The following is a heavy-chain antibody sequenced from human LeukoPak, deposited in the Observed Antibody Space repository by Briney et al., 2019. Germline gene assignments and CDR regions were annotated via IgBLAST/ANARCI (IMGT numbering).Heavy chain of an antibody. Sequence: PGGSLRLSCAASGFTFSDHYLDWVRQAPGKGLEWVGRSRSKTNRYTTQYAASVKGRFTISRDDSKNTAYLQMNSLKTEDTAVYYCTRLPGDYDSSGPMGYWGQGTLVTVSS. J-gene: IGHJ4*02. CDR3: TRLPGDYDSSGPMGY. D-gene: IGHD3-22*01. CDR1: GFTFSDHY. CDR2: SRSKTNRYTT. V-gene: IGHV3-72*01.